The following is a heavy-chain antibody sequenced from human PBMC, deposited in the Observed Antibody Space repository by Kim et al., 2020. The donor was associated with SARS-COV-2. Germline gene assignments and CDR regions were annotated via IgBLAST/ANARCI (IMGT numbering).Heavy chain of an antibody. CDR3: ARDSAWLLGDY. V-gene: IGHV3-48*03. CDR1: GFTFSSYE. Sequence: GGSLRLSCAASGFTFSSYEMNWVRQAPGKGLEWVSYISSSGSTIYYADSVKGRFTISRDNAKNSLYLQMNSLRAEDTAVYYCARDSAWLLGDYWGQGTLVTVSS. D-gene: IGHD3-22*01. CDR2: ISSSGSTI. J-gene: IGHJ4*02.